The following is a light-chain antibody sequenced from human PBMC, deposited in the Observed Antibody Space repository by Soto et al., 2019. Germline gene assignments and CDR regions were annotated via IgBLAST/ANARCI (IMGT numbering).Light chain of an antibody. J-gene: IGKJ1*01. CDR3: QQYGTSPWT. Sequence: EIVLTQSPGTLSLSPGERATLSCRASQTIRNNYLAWYQQRPGQSPRLLIYGTSSRAAGIPDRFSGSGSGADFTLTISRLEPGDSTVYYCQQYGTSPWTFGQWTTVEIK. V-gene: IGKV3-20*01. CDR1: QTIRNNY. CDR2: GTS.